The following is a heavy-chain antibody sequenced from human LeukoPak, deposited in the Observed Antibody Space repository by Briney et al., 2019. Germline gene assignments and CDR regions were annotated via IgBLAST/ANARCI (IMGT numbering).Heavy chain of an antibody. V-gene: IGHV3-33*08. J-gene: IGHJ4*02. CDR3: ARDFFREYSSSSGDY. Sequence: GGSLRLSCAASGFTFSNAWMSWVRQAPGKGLEWVAVIWYDGSNKYYADSVKGRFTISRDNSKNTLYLQMNSLRAEDTAVYYCARDFFREYSSSSGDYWGQGTLVTVSS. D-gene: IGHD6-6*01. CDR1: GFTFSNAW. CDR2: IWYDGSNK.